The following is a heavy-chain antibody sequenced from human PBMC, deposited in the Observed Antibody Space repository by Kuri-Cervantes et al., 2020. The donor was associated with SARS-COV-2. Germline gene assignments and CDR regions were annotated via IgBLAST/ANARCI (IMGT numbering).Heavy chain of an antibody. CDR1: GCNISSCSYY. V-gene: IGHV4-39*01. D-gene: IGHD3-3*01. CDR3: ARQMMSSITIFGVVITKNWFDP. J-gene: IGHJ5*02. Sequence: SETLSLTCTVSGCNISSCSYYWGWIRQPPGKELEWIGSIYYSGSTYYNPSLKSRVTISVDTSKNQFSLKLSSVTAADTAVYYCARQMMSSITIFGVVITKNWFDPWGQGTLVTVSS. CDR2: IYYSGST.